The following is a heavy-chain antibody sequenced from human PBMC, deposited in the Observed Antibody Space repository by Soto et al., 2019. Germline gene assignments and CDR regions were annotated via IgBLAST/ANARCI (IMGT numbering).Heavy chain of an antibody. Sequence: QVQLQESGPGLVKPSQTLSLTCTVSGGSITSSGYYWSWIRQHPGEGLEWIGFTSNSGSTSYNPSLKSRVTIPVATSSNQFSLNLTSVTAADTAVYYFARGGGSPKVAYWGQGTLVTVSS. CDR1: GGSITSSGYY. V-gene: IGHV4-31*03. D-gene: IGHD3-16*01. CDR3: ARGGGSPKVAY. CDR2: TSNSGST. J-gene: IGHJ4*02.